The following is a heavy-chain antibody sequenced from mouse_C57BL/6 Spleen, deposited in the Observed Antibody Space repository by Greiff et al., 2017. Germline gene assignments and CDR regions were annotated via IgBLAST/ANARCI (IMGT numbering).Heavy chain of an antibody. J-gene: IGHJ4*01. CDR3: ARWGGTYGYVMDY. V-gene: IGHV1-55*01. Sequence: QVQLQQPGAELVKPGASVKMSCKASGYTFTSYWITWVKQRPGQGLEWIGDIYPGSGSTNYNEKFKSKATLTVDTSSSTAYMQLSSLTSEDSAVXYCARWGGTYGYVMDYWGQGTSVTVSS. CDR2: IYPGSGST. CDR1: GYTFTSYW. D-gene: IGHD2-14*01.